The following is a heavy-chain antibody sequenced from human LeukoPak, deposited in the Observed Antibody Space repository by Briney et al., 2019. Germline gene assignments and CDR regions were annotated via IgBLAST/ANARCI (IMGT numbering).Heavy chain of an antibody. CDR1: GDSIRSSSYS. V-gene: IGHV4-39*01. Sequence: SETLSLTCTVSGDSIRSSSYSWGWIRQPPGKGLEWIGNIYYSGRPYYNPSLKSRVTMSVDTSKNQFSLKLSSVTAADTAVYYCARGKRITIFGVVIGGYYFDYWGQGTLVTVSS. CDR3: ARGKRITIFGVVIGGYYFDY. J-gene: IGHJ4*02. D-gene: IGHD3-3*01. CDR2: IYYSGRP.